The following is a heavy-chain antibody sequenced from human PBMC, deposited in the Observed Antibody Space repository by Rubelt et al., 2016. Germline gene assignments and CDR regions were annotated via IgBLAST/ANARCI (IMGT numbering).Heavy chain of an antibody. V-gene: IGHV4-31*02. D-gene: IGHD2/OR15-2a*01. CDR2: GST. CDR3: ARGHRGAFDGP. J-gene: IGHJ5*02. Sequence: GSTYYNPSLKSRVTISVDTSKNQFSLKLSSVTAADTAVYYCARGHRGAFDGPWGQGTLVTVSS.